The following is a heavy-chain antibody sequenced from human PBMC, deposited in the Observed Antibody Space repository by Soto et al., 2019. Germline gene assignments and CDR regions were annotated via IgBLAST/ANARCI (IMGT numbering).Heavy chain of an antibody. CDR2: IYPGDSAT. J-gene: IGHJ4*02. CDR1: GYSFISSW. V-gene: IGHV5-51*01. D-gene: IGHD6-13*01. Sequence: PGESLKISCQASGYSFISSWIGWVRQMPGKGLGWMGIIYPGDSATRYSPSFQGQVTISADKSTSTAYLQWSSLKASDTATYYCARMMAASGTAFDYWGQGALVTVSS. CDR3: ARMMAASGTAFDY.